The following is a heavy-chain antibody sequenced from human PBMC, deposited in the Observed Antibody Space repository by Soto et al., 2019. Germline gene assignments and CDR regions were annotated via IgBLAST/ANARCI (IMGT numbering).Heavy chain of an antibody. V-gene: IGHV3-30*16. Sequence: QVQLVESGGGVVQPGESRRLSCAASGFIFGSYAMNWVRQVPGKGPEWVAVLSTDGSTPYFADSVRGRFTISRDNSKSTLFLQMNSLRPEDTTIYFCAKSYDLWSPYLSFGDQRDPWGQGTLVTVSS. CDR3: AKSYDLWSPYLSFGDQRDP. J-gene: IGHJ5*02. CDR2: LSTDGSTP. D-gene: IGHD3-3*01. CDR1: GFIFGSYA.